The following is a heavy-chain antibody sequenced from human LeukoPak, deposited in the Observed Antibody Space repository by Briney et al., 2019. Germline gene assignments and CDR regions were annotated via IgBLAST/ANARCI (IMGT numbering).Heavy chain of an antibody. Sequence: GGSLRLSCAASGFTFSSFWMHWVRQAPGQGLVWVSRINTDGSSTTYADSVKGRFTISRDNAKNTLYLQMNSLRAEDTAVYYCARHLNYYLDYWGQGTLVTVSS. CDR2: INTDGSST. CDR3: ARHLNYYLDY. CDR1: GFTFSSFW. V-gene: IGHV3-74*01. J-gene: IGHJ4*02. D-gene: IGHD3-10*01.